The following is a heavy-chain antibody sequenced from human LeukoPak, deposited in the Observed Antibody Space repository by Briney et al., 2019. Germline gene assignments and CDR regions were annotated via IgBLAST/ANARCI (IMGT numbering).Heavy chain of an antibody. CDR1: GGSISSGSYY. CDR3: ARGRYYYDSSGYYDYFDY. D-gene: IGHD3-22*01. J-gene: IGHJ4*02. Sequence: SQTLSLTCTVSGGSISSGSYYWSWIRQPAGKGLEWIGRIYTSGSTNYNPSLERRVTISVDTSKNQFSLKLSSVTAADTAVYYCARGRYYYDSSGYYDYFDYWGQGTLVTVSS. CDR2: IYTSGST. V-gene: IGHV4-61*02.